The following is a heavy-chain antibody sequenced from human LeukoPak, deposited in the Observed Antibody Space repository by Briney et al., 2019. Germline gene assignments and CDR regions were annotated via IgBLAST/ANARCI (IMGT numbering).Heavy chain of an antibody. CDR1: GFTFSSYT. D-gene: IGHD2-15*01. V-gene: IGHV3-21*01. J-gene: IGHJ6*02. CDR2: ISTSATYT. Sequence: GESLRLSCAVSGFTFSSYTMHWVRQAPMKGLEWVSSISTSATYTYYADSVKGRFTISRDNAKNSLYLQMNSLRAEDTAVYYCARDDFRYCSGGSCYSDYYYGMDVWGQGTTVTVSS. CDR3: ARDDFRYCSGGSCYSDYYYGMDV.